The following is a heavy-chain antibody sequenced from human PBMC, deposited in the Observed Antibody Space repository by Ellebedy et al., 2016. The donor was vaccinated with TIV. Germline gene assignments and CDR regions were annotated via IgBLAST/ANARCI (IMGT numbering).Heavy chain of an antibody. D-gene: IGHD3-3*01. CDR1: GGSISNNSFY. CDR3: ARSGITIFGDTDAFNM. J-gene: IGHJ3*02. CDR2: IFYTGST. V-gene: IGHV4-61*01. Sequence: MPSETLSLTCDVSGGSISNNSFYWSWIRQPPGGGLEWLGYIFYTGSTNYNPSLRSRITISLDTSKNQFSLNLTSVTAADTALYYCARSGITIFGDTDAFNMWGQGTVVTVSS.